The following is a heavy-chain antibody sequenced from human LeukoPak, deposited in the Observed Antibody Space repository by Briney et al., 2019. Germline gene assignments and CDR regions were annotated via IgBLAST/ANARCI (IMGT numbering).Heavy chain of an antibody. D-gene: IGHD6-19*01. Sequence: SETLSLTCTASGCSISSYYWSWIRQPPGKGLEWIGYIYYSGSTNYNPSLKRRVTISVETSKNEFSLKLSSVTAADTAVYYCARSGSGLDYWGQGTLVTVSS. J-gene: IGHJ4*02. CDR1: GCSISSYY. CDR2: IYYSGST. V-gene: IGHV4-59*01. CDR3: ARSGSGLDY.